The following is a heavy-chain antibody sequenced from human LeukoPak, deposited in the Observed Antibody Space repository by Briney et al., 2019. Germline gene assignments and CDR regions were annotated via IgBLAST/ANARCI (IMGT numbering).Heavy chain of an antibody. CDR2: INAGNGNT. CDR1: GYTFTSYA. CDR3: ARGGGGNYYDSSGYYYFDY. J-gene: IGHJ4*02. V-gene: IGHV1-3*03. D-gene: IGHD3-22*01. Sequence: ASVKVSCKASGYTFTSYAMHWVRQAPGQRLEWMGWINAGNGNTKYSQEFQGRVTITRDTSASTAYMELSSLRSEDMAVYHCARGGGGNYYDSSGYYYFDYWGQGTLVTVSS.